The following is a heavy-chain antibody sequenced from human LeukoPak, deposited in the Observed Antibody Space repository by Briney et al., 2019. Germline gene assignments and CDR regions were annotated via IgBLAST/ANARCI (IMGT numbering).Heavy chain of an antibody. D-gene: IGHD2-2*01. CDR3: ARGRRVPAAIYYYYYYMDV. CDR1: GGSISSSSYY. J-gene: IGHJ6*03. V-gene: IGHV4-39*07. Sequence: PSETLSLTCTVSGGSISSSSYYWGWIRQPPGKGLEWIGSIYYSGSTYYNPSLKSRVTISVDTSKNQFSLKLSSVTAADTAVYYCARGRRVPAAIYYYYYYMDVWGKGTTVTISS. CDR2: IYYSGST.